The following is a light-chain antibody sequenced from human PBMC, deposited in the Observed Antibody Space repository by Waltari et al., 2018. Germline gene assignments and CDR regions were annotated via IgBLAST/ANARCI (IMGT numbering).Light chain of an antibody. CDR1: QGISTW. V-gene: IGKV1-12*01. J-gene: IGKJ4*01. CDR3: HQAKSFPLT. Sequence: DIQMTQSPSSVSASVGDRVTSTCRASQGISTWLAWYQQTPGKAPSLLISASSSLQSGVPSRFSGSGSGTDFTLTISNLQPEDFATYFCHQAKSFPLTFGGGTKVE. CDR2: ASS.